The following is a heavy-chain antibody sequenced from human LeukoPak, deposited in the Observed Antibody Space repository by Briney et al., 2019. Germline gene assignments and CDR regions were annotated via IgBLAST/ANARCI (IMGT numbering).Heavy chain of an antibody. J-gene: IGHJ3*02. Sequence: SETLSLTCTVSGGSISSYYWSWIRQPPGKGLEWIGYIYYSGSTNYNPSLKSRVTISVDTSKNQFSLKLSSVTAADTAVYYCARGSRITMIVVVPSGAFDIWGQGTMVTVSS. CDR2: IYYSGST. CDR3: ARGSRITMIVVVPSGAFDI. CDR1: GGSISSYY. D-gene: IGHD3-22*01. V-gene: IGHV4-59*08.